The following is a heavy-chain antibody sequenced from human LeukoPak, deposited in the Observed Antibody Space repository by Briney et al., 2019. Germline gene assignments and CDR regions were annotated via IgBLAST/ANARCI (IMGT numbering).Heavy chain of an antibody. Sequence: ASVKVSCKASGGTFSSYAISWVRQAPGQGLEWMGGIIPIFGTANYAQKFQGRVTITADKSTSTAYMELSSLRSEDTAVYYCASSGWYGGYYFDYWGQGTLVTVSS. J-gene: IGHJ4*02. CDR1: GGTFSSYA. V-gene: IGHV1-69*06. D-gene: IGHD6-19*01. CDR3: ASSGWYGGYYFDY. CDR2: IIPIFGTA.